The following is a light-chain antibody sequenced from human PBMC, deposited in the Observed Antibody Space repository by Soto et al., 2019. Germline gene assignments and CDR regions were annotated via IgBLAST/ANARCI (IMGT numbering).Light chain of an antibody. Sequence: QAVLAQPPSASGSPGQSVTSSCTGSGSDIGAYKFVSWYQQHPGKAPKLMIFGVTERPSGVPDRFSGSKSGNTASLTVSGLQADDEAIEYCFSDAGRNSRVFGGGTELTVL. CDR2: GVT. CDR3: FSDAGRNSRV. CDR1: GSDIGAYKF. J-gene: IGLJ3*02. V-gene: IGLV2-8*01.